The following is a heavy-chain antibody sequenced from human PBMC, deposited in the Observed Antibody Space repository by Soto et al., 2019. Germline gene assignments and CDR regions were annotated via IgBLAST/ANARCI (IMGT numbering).Heavy chain of an antibody. V-gene: IGHV3-23*01. CDR3: AKDPRGYDSSGYYFDC. Sequence: EVQLLESGGGLVQPGGSLRLSCAASGFTFSSYAMSWVRQAPGKGLEWVSAISGSGGSTYYADSVKGRFTISRDNSKNTLYLQMNSLRAEDTAVYYCAKDPRGYDSSGYYFDCWGQGTLVTVSS. J-gene: IGHJ4*02. D-gene: IGHD3-22*01. CDR1: GFTFSSYA. CDR2: ISGSGGST.